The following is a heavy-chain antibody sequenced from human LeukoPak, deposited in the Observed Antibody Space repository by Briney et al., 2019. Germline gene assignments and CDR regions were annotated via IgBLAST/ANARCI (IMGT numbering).Heavy chain of an antibody. V-gene: IGHV6-1*01. CDR3: AREFLEGYCSGGSCYSH. CDR1: GDSVSSNSAA. J-gene: IGHJ4*02. D-gene: IGHD2-15*01. CDR2: TYYRSKWYN. Sequence: SQTLSLTCAISGDSVSSNSAAWNWIRQPPSRGLEWLGRTYYRSKWYNEYAGSVKSRISINPDTPKNQFSLQLNSVTPEDTAVYYCAREFLEGYCSGGSCYSHWGQGTLVTVSS.